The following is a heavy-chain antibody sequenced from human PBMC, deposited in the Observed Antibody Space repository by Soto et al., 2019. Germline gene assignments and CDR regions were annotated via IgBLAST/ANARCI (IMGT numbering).Heavy chain of an antibody. D-gene: IGHD1-26*01. CDR1: GGSISNYY. Sequence: SDTLSLTCTVSGGSISNYYWSWIRQPPGKGLEWIGFIYYSGSTNYNPSLKSRVTISVDTSKNQFSLKLSSVTAADTAVYYCARDSNREASYYYYYMDVWGKGTTVTVSS. CDR3: ARDSNREASYYYYYMDV. J-gene: IGHJ6*03. CDR2: IYYSGST. V-gene: IGHV4-59*01.